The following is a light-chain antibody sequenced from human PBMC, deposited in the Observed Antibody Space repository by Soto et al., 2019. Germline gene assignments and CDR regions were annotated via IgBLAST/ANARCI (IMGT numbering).Light chain of an antibody. Sequence: IVMTHSPATLSVSPGERATLSCRASQSVSSNLAWYQQKPDQAPRLLIYGASTRATGIPARFSGSGSGTEFTLTISSLQSEDFAVYYCHQYNTWPPWTFGQGTKVDIK. J-gene: IGKJ1*01. CDR1: QSVSSN. CDR3: HQYNTWPPWT. V-gene: IGKV3-15*01. CDR2: GAS.